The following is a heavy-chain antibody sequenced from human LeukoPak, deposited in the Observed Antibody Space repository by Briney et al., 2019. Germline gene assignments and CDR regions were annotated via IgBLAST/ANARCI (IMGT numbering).Heavy chain of an antibody. CDR2: IIPIFGTA. CDR1: GGTFSSYA. D-gene: IGHD3-22*01. CDR3: ARGRYYDSSGYCRVFDY. V-gene: IGHV1-69*06. Sequence: SVRVSCKASGGTFSSYAISWVRQAPGQGLEWMGGIIPIFGTANYAQKFQDRVTITADKSTSTAYMELSSLRSEDTAVYYCARGRYYDSSGYCRVFDYWGQGTLVTVSS. J-gene: IGHJ4*02.